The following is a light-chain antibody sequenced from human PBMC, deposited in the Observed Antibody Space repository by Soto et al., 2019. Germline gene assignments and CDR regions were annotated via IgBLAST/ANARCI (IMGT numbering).Light chain of an antibody. V-gene: IGKV3-20*01. CDR2: GAS. CDR1: QSVSSN. J-gene: IGKJ5*01. CDR3: QQYGSSPST. Sequence: EIVMTQSPDTLSVSHGERATLSCRASQSVSSNLAWYQQKPGQAPRLLIYGASSRATGIPDRFSGSGSGTDFTLTINRLEPEDFAVYYCQQYGSSPSTFGQGTRLEIK.